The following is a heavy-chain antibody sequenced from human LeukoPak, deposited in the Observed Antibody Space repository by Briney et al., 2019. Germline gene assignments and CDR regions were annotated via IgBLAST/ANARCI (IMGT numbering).Heavy chain of an antibody. V-gene: IGHV3-30*04. J-gene: IGHJ4*02. Sequence: GGSLRLSCAASGFTFSSYAMHWVRQAPGKGLEWVAVILYDGSNKYYADSVKGRFTISRDNSKNTLYLQMNSLRAEDTAVYYCARDLGGDSIAFDYWGQGTLVTVSS. CDR3: ARDLGGDSIAFDY. D-gene: IGHD2-21*01. CDR1: GFTFSSYA. CDR2: ILYDGSNK.